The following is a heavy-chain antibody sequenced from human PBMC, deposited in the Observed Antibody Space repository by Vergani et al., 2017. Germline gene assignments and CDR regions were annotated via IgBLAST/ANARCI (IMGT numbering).Heavy chain of an antibody. CDR2: IWYDGSNK. CDR1: GFTFSSYG. CDR3: ARDGDSSGYYPYGMDV. J-gene: IGHJ6*02. D-gene: IGHD3-22*01. V-gene: IGHV3-33*01. Sequence: QVQLVESGGGVVQPGRSLRLSCAASGFTFSSYGMHWVRQAPGKGLEWVAVIWYDGSNKYYADSVKGRFTISRDNSKNTLYLQMNSLRAEDTAVYYCARDGDSSGYYPYGMDVWGQGTTVTVSS.